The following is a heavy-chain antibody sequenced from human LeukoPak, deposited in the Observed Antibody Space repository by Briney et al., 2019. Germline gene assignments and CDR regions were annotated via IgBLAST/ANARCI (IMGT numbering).Heavy chain of an antibody. CDR2: ISGSGGST. J-gene: IGHJ4*02. CDR1: GFTFSSYA. D-gene: IGHD6-19*01. Sequence: PGGSLRLSCAASGFTFSSYAMSWVRQAPGKGLEWVSAISGSGGSTCYADSVKGRFTISRDNSKNTLYLQMNSLRAEDTAVYYCAILHIHSSGSDYWGQGTLVTVSS. CDR3: AILHIHSSGSDY. V-gene: IGHV3-23*01.